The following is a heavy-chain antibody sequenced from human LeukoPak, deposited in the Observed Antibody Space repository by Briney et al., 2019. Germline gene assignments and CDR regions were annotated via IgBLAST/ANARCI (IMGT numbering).Heavy chain of an antibody. CDR2: ISGNGVNK. V-gene: IGHV3-23*01. CDR1: GFTFDTYA. J-gene: IGHJ4*02. Sequence: GGSLRLSCAASGFTFDTYAMSWVRQAPGGGLEWVSGISGNGVNKYYADAVKGRFTVSRDNSKDTLWLQMNALRAEDTAVYFCAKREYSDVRGYSPLFGNWGQGTRVTVSS. D-gene: IGHD3-10*02. CDR3: AKREYSDVRGYSPLFGN.